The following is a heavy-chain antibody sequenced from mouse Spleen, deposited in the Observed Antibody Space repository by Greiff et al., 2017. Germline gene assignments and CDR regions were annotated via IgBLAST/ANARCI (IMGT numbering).Heavy chain of an antibody. CDR1: GYTFTDYN. D-gene: IGHD1-1*01. CDR2: INPNNGGT. J-gene: IGHJ2*01. Sequence: EVQLQQSGPELVKPGASVKIPCKASGYTFTDYNMDWVKQSHGKSLEWIGDINPNNGGTIYNQKFKGKATLTVDKSSSTAYMELRSLTSEDTAVYYCARKTTVVEFDYWGQGTTLTVSS. V-gene: IGHV1-18*01. CDR3: ARKTTVVEFDY.